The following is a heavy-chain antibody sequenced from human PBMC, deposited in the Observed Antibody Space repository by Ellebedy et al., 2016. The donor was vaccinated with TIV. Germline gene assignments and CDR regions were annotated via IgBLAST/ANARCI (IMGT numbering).Heavy chain of an antibody. CDR1: GFSFGTHG. V-gene: IGHV3-23*01. D-gene: IGHD4-17*01. CDR3: ARDGSYGDYLSPRHAFNM. Sequence: GESLKISCAASGFSFGTHGMNWVRQAPGKGLEWVSGFHATESGTSYADSVRGRFTISRDNSNNRFYLQMNSLRAEDTALYFCARDGSYGDYLSPRHAFNMWGQGTMVTVSS. CDR2: FHATESGT. J-gene: IGHJ3*02.